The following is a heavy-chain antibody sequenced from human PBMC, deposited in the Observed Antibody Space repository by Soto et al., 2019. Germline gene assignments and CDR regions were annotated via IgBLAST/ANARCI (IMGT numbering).Heavy chain of an antibody. CDR1: GFTFSNYA. V-gene: IGHV3-23*01. CDR2: ISGSGYST. D-gene: IGHD5-12*01. Sequence: GGSLRLSCAASGFTFSNYAMTWVRQAPGKGLEWVSSISGSGYSTYYGDSVKGRFTISRDNSKNTLYLQMNSLRAEDTAVYYCEKESSSSDYVRAFDIWGQGTMVTVS. J-gene: IGHJ3*02. CDR3: EKESSSSDYVRAFDI.